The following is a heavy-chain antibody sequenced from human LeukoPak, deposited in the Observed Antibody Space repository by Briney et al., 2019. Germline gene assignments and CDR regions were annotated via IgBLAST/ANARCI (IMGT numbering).Heavy chain of an antibody. J-gene: IGHJ6*03. CDR1: GFTFSSYG. V-gene: IGHV3-30*02. CDR3: AKDDCSSTSCYWGDYYYYMDV. CDR2: IRYDGSNK. Sequence: PGGPLRLSCAASGFTFSSYGMHWVRQAPGKGLEWVAFIRYDGSNKYYADSVKGRFTISRDNSKNTLYLQMNSLRAEDTAVYYCAKDDCSSTSCYWGDYYYYMDVWGKGTTVTVSS. D-gene: IGHD2-2*01.